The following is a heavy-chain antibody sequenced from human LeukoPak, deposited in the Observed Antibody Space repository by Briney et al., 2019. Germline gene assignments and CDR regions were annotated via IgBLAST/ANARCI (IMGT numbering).Heavy chain of an antibody. D-gene: IGHD2-2*01. CDR3: ARDLLDYAAGYFQH. V-gene: IGHV3-7*01. CDR2: IKQDGSEK. CDR1: GFTFSSYS. J-gene: IGHJ1*01. Sequence: GGSLRLSCAASGFTFSSYSMNWVRQAPGKGLEWVANIKQDGSEKNYVDSVKGRFTISRDNAEKSLYLQMNSLRAEDTAVYYCARDLLDYAAGYFQHWGQGALVTVSS.